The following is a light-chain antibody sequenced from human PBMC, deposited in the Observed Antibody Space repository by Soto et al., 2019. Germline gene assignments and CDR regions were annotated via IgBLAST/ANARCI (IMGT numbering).Light chain of an antibody. Sequence: EIVLTQSPGTLSLSPGQRATLSCTASQSVAARNLAWYQQKSGQAPRLLIYGASSRAVHTPDRFSGSGSGTDFTLTINGREPEEFAMYYCQHFGNSLWTFGKGTKVEIK. CDR3: QHFGNSLWT. CDR1: QSVAARN. V-gene: IGKV3-20*01. J-gene: IGKJ1*01. CDR2: GAS.